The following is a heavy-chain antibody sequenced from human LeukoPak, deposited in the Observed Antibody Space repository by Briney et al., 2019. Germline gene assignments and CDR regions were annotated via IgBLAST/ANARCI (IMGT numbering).Heavy chain of an antibody. J-gene: IGHJ4*02. D-gene: IGHD1-26*01. CDR2: ISSSGTTT. CDR3: AKDGVGATSLDC. CDR1: GFSFSVYE. Sequence: GGSLRLSCAASGFSFSVYEMHWVRQAPGKGLEWISDISSSGTTTYYADSVKGRFTISRDNAKNSLYLQMNSLRAEDTAVYYCAKDGVGATSLDCWGQGTLVTVSS. V-gene: IGHV3-48*03.